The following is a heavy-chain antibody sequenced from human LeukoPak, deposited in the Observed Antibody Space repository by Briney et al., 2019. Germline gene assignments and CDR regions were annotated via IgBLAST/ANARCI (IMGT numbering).Heavy chain of an antibody. V-gene: IGHV1-18*01. CDR1: GYTFTRYG. CDR2: ISAYNGNT. Sequence: ASVKVSCKASGYTFTRYGISWVRQAPGQGLEWMGWISAYNGNTNYAQKLQGRVTMTTDTSTSTAYMALRSLRSDDTAVYYCARRTVTTDFDYWGQGTLVTVSS. J-gene: IGHJ4*02. CDR3: ARRTVTTDFDY. D-gene: IGHD4-17*01.